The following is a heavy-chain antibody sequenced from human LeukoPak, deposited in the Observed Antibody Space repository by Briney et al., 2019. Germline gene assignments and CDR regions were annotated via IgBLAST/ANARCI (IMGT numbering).Heavy chain of an antibody. D-gene: IGHD3-22*01. CDR2: IYHSGST. V-gene: IGHV4-30-2*01. Sequence: LRLSCAASGFTFSSLAMTWVRQAPGKGLEWVGYIYHSGSTYYNPSLKSRVTISVDRSKNQFSLKLSSVTAADTAVYYCARVNLGDSSGYYFDYWGQGTLVTVSS. J-gene: IGHJ4*02. CDR3: ARVNLGDSSGYYFDY. CDR1: GFTFSSLA.